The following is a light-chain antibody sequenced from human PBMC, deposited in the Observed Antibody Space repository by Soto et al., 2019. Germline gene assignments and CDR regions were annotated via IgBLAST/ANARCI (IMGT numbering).Light chain of an antibody. V-gene: IGLV2-14*03. CDR2: DVS. J-gene: IGLJ1*01. CDR3: SSYTTSNTRQIV. CDR1: SSDVGGYNY. Sequence: QSVLTQPASVSGSPGQSITISCTGTSSDVGGYNYVSWYQHHPGKAPKLMIFDVSNRPSGVSNRFSGSKSGNTASLTISGLQPEDEADYYFSSYTTSNTRQIVFGTGT.